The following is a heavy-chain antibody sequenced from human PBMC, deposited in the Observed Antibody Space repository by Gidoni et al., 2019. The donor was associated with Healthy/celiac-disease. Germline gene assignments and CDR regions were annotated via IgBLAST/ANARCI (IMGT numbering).Heavy chain of an antibody. V-gene: IGHV3-21*01. D-gene: IGHD3-3*01. J-gene: IGHJ4*02. Sequence: EVQLVESGGGLVKPGGSLRLSCAASGFTFSSYSMNWVRQAPGTGLEWVSSISSSSSYIYYADSVKGRFTIARDNAKNSLYLQMNSLRAEDTAVYYCARDEGFGVVEYYFDYWGQGTLVTVSS. CDR2: ISSSSSYI. CDR1: GFTFSSYS. CDR3: ARDEGFGVVEYYFDY.